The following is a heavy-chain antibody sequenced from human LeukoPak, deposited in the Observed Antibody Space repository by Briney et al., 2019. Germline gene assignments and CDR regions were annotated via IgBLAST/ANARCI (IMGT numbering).Heavy chain of an antibody. D-gene: IGHD1-7*01. Sequence: PGGSLRLSCAGSGFTFRDYHMTWFRQATGQGREWISYISPTGTTTYYADPVQGRFTVSRDTAENSQFLQMNNLRADDTAIYYCARPQWELRTQYAFDIWGQGTMVSVSS. CDR3: ARPQWELRTQYAFDI. CDR2: ISPTGTTT. V-gene: IGHV3-11*01. CDR1: GFTFRDYH. J-gene: IGHJ3*02.